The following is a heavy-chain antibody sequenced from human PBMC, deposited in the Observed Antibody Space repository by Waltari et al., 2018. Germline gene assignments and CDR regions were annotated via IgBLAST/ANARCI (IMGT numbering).Heavy chain of an antibody. CDR3: ARDGATTDHYYYYGMDV. CDR1: GGTFSSYA. Sequence: QVQLVQSGAEVKKPGSSVKVSCKASGGTFSSYAISWVRQAPGQGLEWMGRIIPIVGTANYAQKFQGRVTITADESTSTAYMELSSLRSEDTAVYYCARDGATTDHYYYYGMDVWGQGTTVTVSS. D-gene: IGHD4-17*01. J-gene: IGHJ6*02. CDR2: IIPIVGTA. V-gene: IGHV1-69*11.